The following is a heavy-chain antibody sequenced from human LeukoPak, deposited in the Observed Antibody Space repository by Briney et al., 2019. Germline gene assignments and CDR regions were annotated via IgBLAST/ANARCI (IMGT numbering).Heavy chain of an antibody. Sequence: GGSLRLSRSASGFTFSSYWMSWARQAPGRGLEWVTNIKQDGSEKYYVDSVKGRFTISKDNAKNSLYLQMNSLTAEDTAVYYCARSEAATDAFDIWGQGTMVTVSS. D-gene: IGHD6-13*01. J-gene: IGHJ3*02. V-gene: IGHV3-7*01. CDR3: ARSEAATDAFDI. CDR1: GFTFSSYW. CDR2: IKQDGSEK.